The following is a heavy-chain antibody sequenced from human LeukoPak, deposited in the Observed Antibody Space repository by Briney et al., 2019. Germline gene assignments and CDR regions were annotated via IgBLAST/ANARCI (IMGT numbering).Heavy chain of an antibody. D-gene: IGHD6-13*01. V-gene: IGHV3-30*01. J-gene: IGHJ4*02. Sequence: GGSLRLSCAASGFILSSYAMHWVRQAPGKGLEWVAVISFDESNKDFADSVKGRFNVSRDNSKNTLYLQMNSLRAEDTAVYYCARDGVYDRRFDYWGQGTLVTVSS. CDR2: ISFDESNK. CDR1: GFILSSYA. CDR3: ARDGVYDRRFDY.